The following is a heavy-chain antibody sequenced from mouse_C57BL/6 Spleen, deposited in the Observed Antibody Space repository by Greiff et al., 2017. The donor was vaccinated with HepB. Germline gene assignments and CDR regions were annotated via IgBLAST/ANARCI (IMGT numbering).Heavy chain of an antibody. Sequence: QVTLKECGPGILQSSQTLSLTCSFSGFSLSTSGMGVSWIRQPSGKGLEWLAHIYWDDDKRYNPSLKSRLTISKDTSRNQVFLKITSVDTADTATYYCASNYGGFYAMDYWGQGTSVTVSS. CDR2: IYWDDDK. V-gene: IGHV8-12*01. J-gene: IGHJ4*01. D-gene: IGHD2-5*01. CDR1: GFSLSTSGMG. CDR3: ASNYGGFYAMDY.